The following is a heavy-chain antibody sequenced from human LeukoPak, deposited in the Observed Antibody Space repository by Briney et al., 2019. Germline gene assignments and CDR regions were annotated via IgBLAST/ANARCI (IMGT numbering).Heavy chain of an antibody. Sequence: GGSLRLSCAASGFTFSRYWMSWVRQAPGKGLEWVANIKQDGSEKYYVDSVKGRFTISRDNAKNSLYLQVNSLRAEDTAVYYCARDEDGYYYWGQGTLVTVSS. D-gene: IGHD3-22*01. V-gene: IGHV3-7*01. CDR3: ARDEDGYYY. CDR1: GFTFSRYW. J-gene: IGHJ4*02. CDR2: IKQDGSEK.